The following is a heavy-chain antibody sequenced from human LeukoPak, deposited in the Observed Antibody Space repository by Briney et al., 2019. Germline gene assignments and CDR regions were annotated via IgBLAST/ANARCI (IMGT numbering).Heavy chain of an antibody. CDR1: GGSLRSGSYY. J-gene: IGHJ6*03. V-gene: IGHV4-61*02. CDR3: AIGLFGYGPQYYYYLDV. Sequence: SETLSLTCTVSGGSLRSGSYYWSWIRQPAGKGLQWIGRVNSSGRTKYNPSLKGRVTISADTSENQFSLNLPSVTAADTAVYYCAIGLFGYGPQYYYYLDVWGKGTTVTVSS. CDR2: VNSSGRT. D-gene: IGHD3-16*01.